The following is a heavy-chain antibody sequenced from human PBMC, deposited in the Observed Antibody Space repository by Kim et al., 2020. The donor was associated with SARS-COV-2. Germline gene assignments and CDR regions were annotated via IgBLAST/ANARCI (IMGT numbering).Heavy chain of an antibody. J-gene: IGHJ3*02. Sequence: QKFQGRVTITADESTSTAYMELSSLRSEDTAVYYCARDQGVVTRGDAFDIWGQGTMVTVSS. CDR3: ARDQGVVTRGDAFDI. D-gene: IGHD2-21*02. V-gene: IGHV1-69*01.